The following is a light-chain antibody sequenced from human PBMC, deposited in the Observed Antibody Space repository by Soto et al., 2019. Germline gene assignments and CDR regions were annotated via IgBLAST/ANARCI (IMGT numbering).Light chain of an antibody. Sequence: EIVMTQSPATLSVSPGERATLSCRASQSVSSNFAWYQQKPGQAPRLLIYGTSTRATGIPARFSGSGSGTEFTLTISSLQSEDFAVYYCQQYKNWPLTFGGGTTVEIK. V-gene: IGKV3-15*01. CDR1: QSVSSN. J-gene: IGKJ4*01. CDR3: QQYKNWPLT. CDR2: GTS.